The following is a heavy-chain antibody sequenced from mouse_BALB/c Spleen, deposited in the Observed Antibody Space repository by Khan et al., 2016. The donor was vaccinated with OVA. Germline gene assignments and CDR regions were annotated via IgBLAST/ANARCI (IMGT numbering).Heavy chain of an antibody. CDR2: INPDSSTI. CDR3: ARPTTATGYYFDY. CDR1: GFDFSRYW. Sequence: EVKLLESGGGLVQPGGSLKLSCAASGFDFSRYWMSWVRQAPGKGLEWIGEINPDSSTINYTPSLKDKFIISRDNAKNTLYLQMSKVRSEDTAFYYCARPTTATGYYFDYWGQDTTRTVSS. D-gene: IGHD1-2*01. V-gene: IGHV4-1*02. J-gene: IGHJ2*01.